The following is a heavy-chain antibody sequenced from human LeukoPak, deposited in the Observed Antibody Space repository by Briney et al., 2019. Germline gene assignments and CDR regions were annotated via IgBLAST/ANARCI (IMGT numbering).Heavy chain of an antibody. CDR2: INPSGGST. D-gene: IGHD3-10*01. V-gene: IGHV1-46*01. CDR1: GYTFTGYY. J-gene: IGHJ5*02. Sequence: ASVKVSCKASGYTFTGYYMHWVRQAPGQGLEWMGTINPSGGSTSYAQKFQGRVTMTRDTSTSTVYMELSSLRSEDTAVYYCASQVGPWLMGNLDPWGQGTLVTVSS. CDR3: ASQVGPWLMGNLDP.